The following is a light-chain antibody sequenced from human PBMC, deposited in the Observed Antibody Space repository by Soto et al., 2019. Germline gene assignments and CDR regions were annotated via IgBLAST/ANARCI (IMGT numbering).Light chain of an antibody. CDR3: QQYGSSPT. J-gene: IGKJ1*01. CDR2: ASS. V-gene: IGKV3-20*01. CDR1: RSLSSSY. Sequence: EIVLTQSPGTLSLSPGERATLSCRASRSLSSSYLAWYQQKPGQAPRLLIYASSSRATGIPDRVSGSGSGTDFSLIISRLEPEDFAVYYCQQYGSSPTFGQGTRVEIK.